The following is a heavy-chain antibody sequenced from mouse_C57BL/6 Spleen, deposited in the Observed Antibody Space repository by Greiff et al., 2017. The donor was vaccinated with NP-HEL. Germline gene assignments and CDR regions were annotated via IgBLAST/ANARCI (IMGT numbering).Heavy chain of an antibody. CDR3: ARWPYGRSYGGYFDV. D-gene: IGHD1-1*01. Sequence: QVQLQQPGAELVKPGASVKLSCKASGYTFTSYWMQWVKQRPGQGLEWIGEIDPSDSYTNYNQKFKGKATLTVDTSSSTAYMQLSSLTSEDSAVYYCARWPYGRSYGGYFDVWGTGTTVTVSS. V-gene: IGHV1-50*01. CDR1: GYTFTSYW. J-gene: IGHJ1*03. CDR2: IDPSDSYT.